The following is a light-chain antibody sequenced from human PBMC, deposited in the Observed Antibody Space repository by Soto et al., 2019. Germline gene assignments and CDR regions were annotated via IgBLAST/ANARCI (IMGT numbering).Light chain of an antibody. J-gene: IGLJ1*01. V-gene: IGLV1-44*01. Sequence: QSVLTQPPSAXGTPGQGVTISCSGSTSNIGSNTVNWYQQLPGTAPKLLIYSNNQRPSGVPDRFSGSKSGTSASLEISGLKSEDEADYYCAAWDDSMSGYVFGTWTKVTVL. CDR3: AAWDDSMSGYV. CDR2: SNN. CDR1: TSNIGSNT.